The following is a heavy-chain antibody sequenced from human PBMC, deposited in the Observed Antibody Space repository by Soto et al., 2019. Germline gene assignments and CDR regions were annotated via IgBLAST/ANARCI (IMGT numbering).Heavy chain of an antibody. Sequence: VQLLESGGGLVQPGGSLRLSCAASGFTFSSYAMSWVRQAPGKGLEWVSALSGSGGSTYYADSVKGRFTISRDNSKNTLYLQMNSLRAEDTAVYYCAKAGSGSSSWSIGFDPWGQGTLVTVSS. CDR2: LSGSGGST. J-gene: IGHJ5*02. CDR3: AKAGSGSSSWSIGFDP. V-gene: IGHV3-23*01. CDR1: GFTFSSYA. D-gene: IGHD6-13*01.